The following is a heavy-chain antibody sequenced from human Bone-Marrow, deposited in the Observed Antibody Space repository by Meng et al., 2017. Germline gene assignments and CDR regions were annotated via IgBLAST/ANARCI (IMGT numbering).Heavy chain of an antibody. J-gene: IGHJ4*02. V-gene: IGHV3-30*04. D-gene: IGHD2-21*02. Sequence: GESLKISCAASGFTFTCCAIHWVRQAPGKGLEWVTAISYDGSDKYYADSVKGRFTISRDNSKNTVYLQMNSLRAEDTAVYYCARNGVTECFEYWGQGTVVTVSS. CDR1: GFTFTCCA. CDR2: ISYDGSDK. CDR3: ARNGVTECFEY.